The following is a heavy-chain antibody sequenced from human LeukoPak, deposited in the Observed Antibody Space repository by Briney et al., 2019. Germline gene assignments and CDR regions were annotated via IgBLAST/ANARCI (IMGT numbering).Heavy chain of an antibody. V-gene: IGHV3-7*01. CDR3: ARVSDSSGYYVPDPFDT. Sequence: PGGSLRLSCAASRFSFSSFWMSWVRQAPGKGLTWVASIKEDGSEKYYVDSVKGRFTISRDNAKNSLYLQMTSLRAEDTAVYYCARVSDSSGYYVPDPFDTWGQGTMVTVSS. J-gene: IGHJ3*02. CDR2: IKEDGSEK. D-gene: IGHD3-22*01. CDR1: RFSFSSFW.